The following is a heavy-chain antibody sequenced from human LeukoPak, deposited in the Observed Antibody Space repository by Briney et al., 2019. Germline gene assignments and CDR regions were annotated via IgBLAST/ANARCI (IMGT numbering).Heavy chain of an antibody. Sequence: GGSLRLSCAASGFTFSSYSINWVRQAPGKGLEWVSSISSSSSYIYYADSVKGRFTISRDNAKDSLYLQMNSLRAEDTAVYYCARDAFPYYYDSPLAPDYWGQGTLVTVSS. J-gene: IGHJ4*02. D-gene: IGHD3-22*01. CDR3: ARDAFPYYYDSPLAPDY. CDR2: ISSSSSYI. CDR1: GFTFSSYS. V-gene: IGHV3-21*01.